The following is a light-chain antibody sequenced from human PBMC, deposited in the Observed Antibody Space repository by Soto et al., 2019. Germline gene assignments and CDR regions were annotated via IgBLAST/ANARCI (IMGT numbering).Light chain of an antibody. V-gene: IGKV3D-15*01. CDR3: QQYNNWPYT. CDR2: GAP. CDR1: QSVSTN. Sequence: VMTQSPGSLSVSPGERATLSCRASQSVSTNLAWYQQKPGQAPRLLIYGAPTRAAGVPARFSGSGSGTEFTLTINSLQAEDSAIYYCQQYNNWPYTFGQGTKVDIK. J-gene: IGKJ2*01.